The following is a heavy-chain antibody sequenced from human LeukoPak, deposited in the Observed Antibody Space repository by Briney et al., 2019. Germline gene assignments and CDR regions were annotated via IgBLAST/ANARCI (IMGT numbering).Heavy chain of an antibody. CDR1: GFTFNECT. J-gene: IGHJ4*02. CDR2: INSDGYTT. V-gene: IGHV3-43*01. D-gene: IGHD2-2*01. Sequence: GGSLRLSCAASGFTFNECTMHWVRQAPGKGLEWVSLINSDGYTTHYADSAKGRFTISRDNSKDVLYLQMNSLRTEDTAFYYCAKPRARCSSASCFFDYWGQGTLVSVSS. CDR3: AKPRARCSSASCFFDY.